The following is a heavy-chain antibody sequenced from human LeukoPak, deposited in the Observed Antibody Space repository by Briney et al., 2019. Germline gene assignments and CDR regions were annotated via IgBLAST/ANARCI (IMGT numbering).Heavy chain of an antibody. CDR2: IYSGGHT. J-gene: IGHJ4*02. CDR1: GFSVINSY. D-gene: IGHD3-9*01. CDR3: ARDRGYDPLTGYSEVLFSDY. V-gene: IGHV3-53*01. Sequence: PGGSLRLSCAASGFSVINSYMSWVRQAPGKGLEWVSVIYSGGHTCYADSVKGRFTISRDNSKNTVYLQMNRLRAEDTAVYYCARDRGYDPLTGYSEVLFSDYWGQGALVTVSS.